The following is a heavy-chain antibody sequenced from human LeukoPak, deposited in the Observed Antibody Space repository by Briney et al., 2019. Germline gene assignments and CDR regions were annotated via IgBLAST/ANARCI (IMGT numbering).Heavy chain of an antibody. J-gene: IGHJ4*02. Sequence: GGSLRLSCAASGFTFSSYEMNWVRQAPGKGLEWGSYISSSGSTIYYADSVKGRFTISRDNAKNSLYLQMNSLRAEDTAVYYCARGCSGGSCYSRGRSFDYWGQGTLVTVSS. CDR2: ISSSGSTI. V-gene: IGHV3-48*03. D-gene: IGHD2-15*01. CDR1: GFTFSSYE. CDR3: ARGCSGGSCYSRGRSFDY.